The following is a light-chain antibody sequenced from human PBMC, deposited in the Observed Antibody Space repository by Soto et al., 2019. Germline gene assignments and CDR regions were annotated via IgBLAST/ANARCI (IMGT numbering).Light chain of an antibody. CDR2: DAS. J-gene: IGKJ4*01. CDR1: QSVSSSY. V-gene: IGKV3-20*01. Sequence: ENVMTQTTGSLSGAPVEISTRSGRASQSVSSSYLACYQQKPGHAPKLLIYDASSRATGIPDRFSGSGSGTDFTLTISRLESEDFAVYHCQQYGSSPLTFGGGTKVDIK. CDR3: QQYGSSPLT.